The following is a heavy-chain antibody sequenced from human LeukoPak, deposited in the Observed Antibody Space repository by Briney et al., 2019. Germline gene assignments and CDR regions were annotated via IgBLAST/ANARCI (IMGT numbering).Heavy chain of an antibody. CDR2: IYPGDSDT. V-gene: IGHV5-51*01. D-gene: IGHD2-2*01. CDR3: ARRYCSSTSCYVDY. J-gene: IGHJ4*02. CDR1: GYSFTSYW. Sequence: GESPKISCKGSGYSFTSYWIGWVRQMPGKGLVWMGIIYPGDSDTRYSPSFQGQVTISADKSISTAYLQWSSLKASDTAMYYCARRYCSSTSCYVDYWGQGTLVTVSS.